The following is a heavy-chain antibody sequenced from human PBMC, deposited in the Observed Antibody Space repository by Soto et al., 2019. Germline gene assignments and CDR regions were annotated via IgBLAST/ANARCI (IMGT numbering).Heavy chain of an antibody. Sequence: GGSLRLSCAASGFTFSSYWMHWVRQAPGKGLVWVSHINSDGSSTSYADSVKGRFTISRDNAKNTLYLQMNSLRAEDTAVYYCAREVPRSPHYYDSSGEIDYWGQGTLVTVSS. CDR3: AREVPRSPHYYDSSGEIDY. CDR1: GFTFSSYW. D-gene: IGHD3-22*01. J-gene: IGHJ4*02. CDR2: INSDGSST. V-gene: IGHV3-74*01.